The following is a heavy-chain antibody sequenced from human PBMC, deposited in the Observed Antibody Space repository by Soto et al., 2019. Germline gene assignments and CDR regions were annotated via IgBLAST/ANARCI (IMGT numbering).Heavy chain of an antibody. J-gene: IGHJ6*04. D-gene: IGHD3-10*01. CDR1: GDSVTSGNYY. CDR3: ARGLWFGELFPFYYYYGMDV. CDR2: IYYSGNT. V-gene: IGHV4-61*01. Sequence: SETLSLTCTVSGDSVTSGNYYWSWIRQPPGKGLVWIGDIYYSGNTNNSPSLKSRVTISLDTSNNQFCLKLSSVTAADTAVYYCARGLWFGELFPFYYYYGMDVWGKGTTVTVSS.